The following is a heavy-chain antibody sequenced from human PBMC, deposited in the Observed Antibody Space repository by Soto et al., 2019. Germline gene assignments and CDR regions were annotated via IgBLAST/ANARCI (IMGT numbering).Heavy chain of an antibody. Sequence: KTSETLSLTCAVYGGSFSGYCWSWIRQPPGKGLEWIGEINHSGRTNYNPSLKGRVTISVDTSKSQFSLKMSTVTAADTSVYYCARGRKYYDFWSGYSHPRYYFNYWGQGTLVTVSS. CDR3: ARGRKYYDFWSGYSHPRYYFNY. D-gene: IGHD3-3*01. CDR2: INHSGRT. V-gene: IGHV4-34*01. CDR1: GGSFSGYC. J-gene: IGHJ4*02.